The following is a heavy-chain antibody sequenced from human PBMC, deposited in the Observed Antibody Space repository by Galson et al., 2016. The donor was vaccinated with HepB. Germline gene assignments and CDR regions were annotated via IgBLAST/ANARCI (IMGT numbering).Heavy chain of an antibody. V-gene: IGHV1-3*01. J-gene: IGHJ5*02. CDR1: GYTFTNYA. Sequence: SVKVSCKAVGYTFTNYAIHWVRQAPGHRLEWMGWINAGNGATKYSQKFQGRVTLTRDTSATTAYMEVTRLTSEDTAVYYCARDDLGPQRFEDLFADPLIGGFDPWGQGTQVTVSS. CDR2: INAGNGAT. CDR3: ARDDLGPQRFEDLFADPLIGGFDP. D-gene: IGHD3-10*01.